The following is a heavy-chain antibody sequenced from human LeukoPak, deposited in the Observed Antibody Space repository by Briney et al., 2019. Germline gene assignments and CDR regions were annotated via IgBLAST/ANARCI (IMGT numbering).Heavy chain of an antibody. V-gene: IGHV3-33*07. Sequence: PGGSLGLSCAASGFIFSSYGMYWVRQAPGKGLEWVAVIWYDGSNKYYADSVKGRFTISRDNSKNTLYLQMSSLRAEDTAVYYCARVLGDSSGYYFFDYWGQGTLVTVSS. CDR2: IWYDGSNK. CDR3: ARVLGDSSGYYFFDY. D-gene: IGHD3-22*01. J-gene: IGHJ4*02. CDR1: GFIFSSYG.